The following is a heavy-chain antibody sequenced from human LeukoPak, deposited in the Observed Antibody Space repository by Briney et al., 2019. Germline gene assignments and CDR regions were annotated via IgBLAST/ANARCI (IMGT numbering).Heavy chain of an antibody. D-gene: IGHD6-6*01. J-gene: IGHJ4*02. Sequence: GGSLRLSCAAPGFTFSSYWMSWVRQAPGKGLEWVANIKQDGSVEYYVVSVKGRLTISRDNAKESLYLQMNSLRAEDTAVYYCARIGYSSSSFDFWGQGTLVTVSS. CDR1: GFTFSSYW. V-gene: IGHV3-7*05. CDR2: IKQDGSVE. CDR3: ARIGYSSSSFDF.